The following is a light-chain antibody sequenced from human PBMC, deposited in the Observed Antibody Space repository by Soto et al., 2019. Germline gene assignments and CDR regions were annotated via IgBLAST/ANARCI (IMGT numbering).Light chain of an antibody. J-gene: IGKJ1*01. Sequence: DRVTITCRASQGIGNDLGWYQQKPGKAPKRLIYSTSSLQSGVPSRFSGSGSGTEFTLTISSLQPDDFATYYCQQYNSYSGTFGQGTKVDI. V-gene: IGKV1-17*01. CDR1: QGIGND. CDR2: STS. CDR3: QQYNSYSGT.